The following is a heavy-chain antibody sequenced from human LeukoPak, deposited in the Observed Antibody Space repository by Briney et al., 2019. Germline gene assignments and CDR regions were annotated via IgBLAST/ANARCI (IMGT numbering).Heavy chain of an antibody. CDR2: ISGSGDYT. CDR1: GFTFSSYA. Sequence: GGSLRLSFAASGFTFSSYAMSSVRQAPGKGLEWVSVISGSGDYTYYADSVKGRFTISRDNPKNTLYMQMNSLRAEDTAVYYCAKEGIAAAGTSYSRFDYWGQGTLVTVSS. D-gene: IGHD6-13*01. V-gene: IGHV3-23*01. J-gene: IGHJ4*02. CDR3: AKEGIAAAGTSYSRFDY.